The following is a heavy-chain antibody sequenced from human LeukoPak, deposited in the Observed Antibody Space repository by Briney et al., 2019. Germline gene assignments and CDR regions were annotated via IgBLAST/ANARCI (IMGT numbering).Heavy chain of an antibody. CDR3: ARDLGPHIAVARHFDY. D-gene: IGHD6-19*01. J-gene: IGHJ4*02. Sequence: GGSLRLSCAASGFTFSSYGMHWVRQAPGKGLEWVAVIWYDGSNKYYADSVKGRFTISRDNSKNTLYAQMNSLRAEDTAVYYCARDLGPHIAVARHFDYWGQGTLVTVSS. V-gene: IGHV3-33*01. CDR1: GFTFSSYG. CDR2: IWYDGSNK.